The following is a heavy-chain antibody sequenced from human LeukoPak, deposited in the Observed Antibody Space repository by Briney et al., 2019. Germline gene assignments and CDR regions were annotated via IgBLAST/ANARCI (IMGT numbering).Heavy chain of an antibody. CDR1: GFTFSSYG. CDR2: IRYDGNNK. V-gene: IGHV3-30*02. J-gene: IGHJ4*02. D-gene: IGHD6-19*01. Sequence: GGSLRLSCAASGFTFSSYGMHWVRQAPGKGLEWVAFIRYDGNNKYYADSVKGRFTISRDDSKNTLYLQMNSLRAEDTAVYYCATEVGSGWSLQYWGQGTLVTVSS. CDR3: ATEVGSGWSLQY.